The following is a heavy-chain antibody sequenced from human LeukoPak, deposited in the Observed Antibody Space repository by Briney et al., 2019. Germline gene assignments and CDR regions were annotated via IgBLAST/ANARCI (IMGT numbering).Heavy chain of an antibody. CDR1: GGSISSSTYY. CDR3: ARHTRVRDGYNLYCFDP. Sequence: PSETLSLTCTVSGGSISSSTYYWGWVRQPPGKGPEWIGSIWHSGTTYYNPSLKSRVTISVDTSKNQFSPKLTSVTAADTAVYYCARHTRVRDGYNLYCFDPWGQGTLVTVSS. CDR2: IWHSGTT. J-gene: IGHJ5*02. V-gene: IGHV4-39*01. D-gene: IGHD5-24*01.